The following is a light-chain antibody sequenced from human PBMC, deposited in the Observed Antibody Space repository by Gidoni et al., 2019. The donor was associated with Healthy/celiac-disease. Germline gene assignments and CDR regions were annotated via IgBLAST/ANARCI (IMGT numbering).Light chain of an antibody. CDR3: QQRSNWPPLT. CDR2: DAS. V-gene: IGKV3-11*01. Sequence: DILLTQSPATLSLSPGERPTLSCRASQSVSSYLAWYQQQPGQAPRLLIYDASNRATGLPARFSGSGSGTDFTLTISSLEPEDCAVYYCQQRSNWPPLTFGGGTKVEIK. J-gene: IGKJ4*01. CDR1: QSVSSY.